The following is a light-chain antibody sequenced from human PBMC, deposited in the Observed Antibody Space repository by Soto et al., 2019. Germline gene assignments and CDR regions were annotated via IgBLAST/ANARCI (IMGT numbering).Light chain of an antibody. V-gene: IGKV1-39*01. Sequence: DIQMTQSPSSLSASVGDRGTITCLASQSITTYLNWYQQKPGKAPKLLIYATSSLQSGVPSRFSGSGSGPDFTLTISSLQPEDFAAYYCQQSYSTPRTFGGGTKVDNK. CDR3: QQSYSTPRT. CDR1: QSITTY. CDR2: ATS. J-gene: IGKJ4*01.